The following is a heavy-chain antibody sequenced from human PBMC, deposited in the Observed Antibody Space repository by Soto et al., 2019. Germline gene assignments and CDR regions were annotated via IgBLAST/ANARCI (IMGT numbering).Heavy chain of an antibody. CDR2: INPNSGGT. D-gene: IGHD2-2*01. CDR1: GYTFTGYY. V-gene: IGHV1-2*04. Sequence: QVQLVQSGAEVKKPGASVKVSCKASGYTFTGYYMHWVRQAPGQGLERMGWINPNSGGTNYAQKFQGWVTMTRDTSISTAYRELSRLRSDDTAVYYCARGCSSTSCDVSFDYWGQGTLVPVSS. CDR3: ARGCSSTSCDVSFDY. J-gene: IGHJ4*02.